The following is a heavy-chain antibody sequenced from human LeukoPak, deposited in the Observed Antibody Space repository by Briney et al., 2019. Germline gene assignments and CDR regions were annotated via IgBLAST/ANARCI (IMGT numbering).Heavy chain of an antibody. V-gene: IGHV1-18*01. Sequence: ASVKVSCKASGYTFTSYGISWVRQAPGQGLEWMGWISAYNGNTNYAQKLQGRVTMTTDTSTSTAYMELSSLRSEDTAVYYCARSPIYGDYGYFDYWGQGTLVTVSS. CDR2: ISAYNGNT. CDR1: GYTFTSYG. D-gene: IGHD4-17*01. J-gene: IGHJ4*02. CDR3: ARSPIYGDYGYFDY.